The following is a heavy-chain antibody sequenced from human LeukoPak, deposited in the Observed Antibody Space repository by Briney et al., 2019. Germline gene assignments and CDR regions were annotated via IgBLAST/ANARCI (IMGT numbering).Heavy chain of an antibody. CDR3: AEAYFDWLLPTY. CDR1: GYSISRGYY. CDR2: IYHSGST. Sequence: SETLSLTCTVSGYSISRGYYLGWIRQPPGKGLKWIGSIYHSGSTYYNPSLKSRVAISVDTSKNQFSLKLSSVTAADTAVYYCAEAYFDWLLPTYWGQGTLVTVSS. V-gene: IGHV4-38-2*02. D-gene: IGHD3-9*01. J-gene: IGHJ4*02.